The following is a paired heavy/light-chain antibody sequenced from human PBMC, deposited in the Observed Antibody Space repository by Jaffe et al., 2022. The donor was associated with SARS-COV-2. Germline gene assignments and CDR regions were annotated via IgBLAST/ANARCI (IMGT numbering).Heavy chain of an antibody. D-gene: IGHD4-17*01. CDR1: GFTFSNHD. J-gene: IGHJ6*02. Sequence: EVQLLESGGGLEQPGGSLRLSCAASGFTFSNHDMSWVRRAPGKGLEWVSGIRGNGGSTYYADSVKGRFTISRDNSRNTLYLQLSTLRVEDTAVYYCAKGRGEDTVYGMDVWGQGTTVTVSS. V-gene: IGHV3-23*01. CDR2: IRGNGGST. CDR3: AKGRGEDTVYGMDV.
Light chain of an antibody. CDR3: MQALQIPRT. CDR1: QSLLHTNGYNY. Sequence: DIVMTQSPLSLPVTPGEPASISCTSSQSLLHTNGYNYLDWYMQKPGQSPQLLIFLGSNRASGVPDRFSGSGSGTDFTLKISRVEAEDVGVYYCMQALQIPRTFGQGTKVEIK. CDR2: LGS. V-gene: IGKV2-28*01. J-gene: IGKJ1*01.